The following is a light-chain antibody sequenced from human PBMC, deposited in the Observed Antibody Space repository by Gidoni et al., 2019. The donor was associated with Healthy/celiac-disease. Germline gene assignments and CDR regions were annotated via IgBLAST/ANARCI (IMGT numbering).Light chain of an antibody. CDR1: ALPKQY. J-gene: IGLJ1*01. V-gene: IGLV3-25*03. CDR2: KDS. CDR3: QAADSSGTYHYV. Sequence: SYVLTQPPSVSVSPGQTARITCSGDALPKQYAYWYQQKPGQAPVLVIEKDSERPSGSPERFSGSSSGTTVTLTSSGGQAEDEADYYCQAADSSGTYHYVFGTGTKVTVL.